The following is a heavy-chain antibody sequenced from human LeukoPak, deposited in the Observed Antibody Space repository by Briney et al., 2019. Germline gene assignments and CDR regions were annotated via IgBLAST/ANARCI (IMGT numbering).Heavy chain of an antibody. CDR1: GGSISSSSYY. V-gene: IGHV4-39*01. CDR2: IYYSGST. CDR3: ARLNSRYDLWGPRHLYYFDY. D-gene: IGHD5-12*01. Sequence: SETLSLTCTVSGGSISSSSYYWGWLRQPPGKGLEWIGSIYYSGSTYYNPSLKSRVTISVDTTKNQFSLKLSSVTAADTAVYYCARLNSRYDLWGPRHLYYFDYWGQGTLVTVSS. J-gene: IGHJ4*02.